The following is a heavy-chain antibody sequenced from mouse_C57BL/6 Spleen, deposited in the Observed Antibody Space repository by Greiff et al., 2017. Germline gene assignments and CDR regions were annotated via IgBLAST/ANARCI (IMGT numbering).Heavy chain of an antibody. J-gene: IGHJ2*01. V-gene: IGHV1-80*01. Sequence: QVQLQQSGAELVKPGASVKISRKASGYAFSGYWMNWVKQRHGKGLEWIGQISPGDGDASYNGKFKGKATLTADKSSSTAYMQLSSLTAEDSAVYFWARKTDYDYNFDYGGQGTTLRVSS. CDR1: GYAFSGYW. CDR2: ISPGDGDA. CDR3: ARKTDYDYNFDY. D-gene: IGHD2-4*01.